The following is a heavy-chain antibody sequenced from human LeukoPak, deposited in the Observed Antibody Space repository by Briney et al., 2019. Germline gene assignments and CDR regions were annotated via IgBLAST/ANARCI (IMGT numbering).Heavy chain of an antibody. D-gene: IGHD6-19*01. CDR1: GFTLSSYS. V-gene: IGHV3-21*01. CDR3: AREATGWRPLDF. CDR2: ISSSSSYI. J-gene: IGHJ4*02. Sequence: SGGSLRLSCAASGFTLSSYSMNWVRQAPGKGLEWVSSISSSSSYIYYADSVKGRFTISRDNAKNSLYLLMNSLRAEDTAVYYCAREATGWRPLDFWGQGTLVTVSS.